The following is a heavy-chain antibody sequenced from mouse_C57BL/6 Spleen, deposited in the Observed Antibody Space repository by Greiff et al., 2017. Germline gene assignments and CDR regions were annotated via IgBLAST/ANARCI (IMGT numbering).Heavy chain of an antibody. J-gene: IGHJ4*01. CDR2: IDPEDGEN. V-gene: IGHV14-2*01. Sequence: EVQLLQSGAELVKPGASVKLSCTASGFNIKDYYMHWVKQRTEQGLEWIGRIDPEDGENKYAPKFQGKATITADTSSHSAYLRLSRLASGDTDVYACALVSSLSYAMDYWGQGTSVTVSS. CDR1: GFNIKDYY. D-gene: IGHD1-1*01. CDR3: ALVSSLSYAMDY.